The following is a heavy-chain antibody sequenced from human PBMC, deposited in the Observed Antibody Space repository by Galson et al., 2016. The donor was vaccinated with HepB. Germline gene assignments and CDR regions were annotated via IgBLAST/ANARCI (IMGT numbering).Heavy chain of an antibody. D-gene: IGHD3-9*01. J-gene: IGHJ4*02. CDR2: IDSDGRST. V-gene: IGHV3-74*01. CDR3: ASPSVYYDILTGYYNGGLQY. CDR1: GFTFRSNW. Sequence: SLRLSCAASGFTFRSNWMHWVRQVPGKGLVWVSRIDSDGRSTTFADSVKGRFTISRDNAKNTLYLQMNSLRAEDTGIYYCASPSVYYDILTGYYNGGLQYWGQGTLVTVSS.